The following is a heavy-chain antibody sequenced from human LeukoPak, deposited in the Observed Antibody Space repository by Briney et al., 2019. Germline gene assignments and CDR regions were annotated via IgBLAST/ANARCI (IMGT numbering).Heavy chain of an antibody. CDR3: AREGSESYEGFIDY. J-gene: IGHJ4*02. D-gene: IGHD3-10*01. CDR1: GYSFTRYA. Sequence: ASVKVSCKASGYSFTRYAMNWVRQAPGQGLEWMGWINTNTGNPTYAQGFTGRFVFSLDTSVSTAYLQISSLKAADTAVYYCAREGSESYEGFIDYWGQRTLVTVSS. CDR2: INTNTGNP. V-gene: IGHV7-4-1*02.